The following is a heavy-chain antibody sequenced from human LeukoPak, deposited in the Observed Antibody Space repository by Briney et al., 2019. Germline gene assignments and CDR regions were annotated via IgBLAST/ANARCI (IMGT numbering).Heavy chain of an antibody. J-gene: IGHJ4*02. CDR2: ISYDGSNK. V-gene: IGHV3-30*18. Sequence: GSLRLSCAASKFTFSSYGFHWVRQAPGKGPEWVAVISYDGSNKYYADSVKGRFTISKDNSKNTVYLQMNSLRAEDTAVYYCAKDAQSGYPEGHFDYWGQGTLVTVSS. CDR1: KFTFSSYG. D-gene: IGHD1-1*01. CDR3: AKDAQSGYPEGHFDY.